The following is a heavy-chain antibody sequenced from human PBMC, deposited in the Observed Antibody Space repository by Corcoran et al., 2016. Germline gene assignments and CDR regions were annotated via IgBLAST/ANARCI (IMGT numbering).Heavy chain of an antibody. D-gene: IGHD2-15*01. CDR1: GYTFTSYA. Sequence: QVQLVQSGAEVKKPGASVKVSCKASGYTFTSYAMHWVRQAPGQRLEWMGWINAGNGNTKYSQKFQGRVTITRDTSASTAYMELSSLRSEDTAVYYWARGHIVVVVAATKPIYYYYGMDVWGQGTTVTVSS. CDR3: ARGHIVVVVAATKPIYYYYGMDV. J-gene: IGHJ6*02. V-gene: IGHV1-3*01. CDR2: INAGNGNT.